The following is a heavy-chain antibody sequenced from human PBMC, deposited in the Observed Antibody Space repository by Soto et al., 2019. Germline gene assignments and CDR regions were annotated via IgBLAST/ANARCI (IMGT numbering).Heavy chain of an antibody. CDR1: GGSISSYY. CDR3: ARRVDKPTPSVYYMDV. D-gene: IGHD6-6*01. CDR2: IYYSGST. J-gene: IGHJ6*03. Sequence: SETLSLTCTVSGGSISSYYWSWIRQPPGKGLEWIGYIYYSGSTNYNPSLKSRVTISVDTSKNQFSLKLSSVTAADTAVYYCARRVDKPTPSVYYMDVWGKGTTVTVSS. V-gene: IGHV4-59*08.